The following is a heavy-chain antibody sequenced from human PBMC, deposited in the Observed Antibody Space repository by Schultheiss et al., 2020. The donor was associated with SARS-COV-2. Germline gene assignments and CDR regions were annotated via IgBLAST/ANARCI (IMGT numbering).Heavy chain of an antibody. CDR1: GGSISSSSYY. CDR3: ARTAAAGPGGSFDP. Sequence: SETLSLTCTVSGGSISSSSYYWGWIRQPPGKGLEWIGSIYYSGSTYYNPSLKSRVTISVDTSKNQFSLKLSSVTAADTAVYYCARTAAAGPGGSFDPWGQGTLVTVSS. V-gene: IGHV4-39*01. D-gene: IGHD6-13*01. J-gene: IGHJ5*02. CDR2: IYYSGST.